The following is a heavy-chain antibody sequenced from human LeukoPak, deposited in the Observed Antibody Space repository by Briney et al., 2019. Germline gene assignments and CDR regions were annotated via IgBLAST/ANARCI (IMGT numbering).Heavy chain of an antibody. CDR2: INSDGINT. CDR1: GFTFSNYW. V-gene: IGHV3-74*01. J-gene: IGHJ6*03. D-gene: IGHD3-10*01. CDR3: AKDSAFYYIDV. Sequence: GGSLRLSCAASGFTFSNYWMHWVRQAPGKGLVWVSRINSDGINTSYADSVKGRFTISRDNSKNTVYLQMNSLRAEDTAAYYCAKDSAFYYIDVWGKGTTVIISS.